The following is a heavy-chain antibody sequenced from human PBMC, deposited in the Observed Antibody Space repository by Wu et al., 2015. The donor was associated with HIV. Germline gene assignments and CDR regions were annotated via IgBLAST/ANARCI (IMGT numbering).Heavy chain of an antibody. CDR1: GYTFTDYY. CDR3: ATGGPPLPLSAYSSGWYVY. CDR2: VDPEDGET. V-gene: IGHV1-69-2*01. J-gene: IGHJ4*02. D-gene: IGHD6-19*01. Sequence: EVQLVQSGAEVKKPGATVKISCKVSGYTFTDYYMHWVQQAPGKGLEWMGLVDPEDGETIYAEKFQGRVTITADTSTDTAYMELSSLRSEDTAVYYCATGGPPLPLSAYSSGWYVYWGQGTLVTVSS.